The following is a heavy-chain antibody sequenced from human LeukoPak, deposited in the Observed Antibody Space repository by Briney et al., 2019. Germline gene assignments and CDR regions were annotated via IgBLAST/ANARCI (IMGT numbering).Heavy chain of an antibody. Sequence: ASVKVSCKASGYTFTSYGISWVRQAPGQGLEWMGWIRAYNGNTNYAQKLQGRVTMTTDTSTSTAYMELRSLRSDDTAVYYCARSGHIVVVTAPDAFDIWGQGTMVTVSS. CDR1: GYTFTSYG. CDR2: IRAYNGNT. D-gene: IGHD2-21*02. CDR3: ARSGHIVVVTAPDAFDI. J-gene: IGHJ3*02. V-gene: IGHV1-18*01.